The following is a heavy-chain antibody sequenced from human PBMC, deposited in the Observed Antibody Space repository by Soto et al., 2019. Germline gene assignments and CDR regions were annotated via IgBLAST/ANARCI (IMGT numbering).Heavy chain of an antibody. CDR3: ARVLGIAAAGRLGMDV. CDR2: INAGNGNT. Sequence: QVQLVQSGAEVKKPGASVKVSCKASGYTFTSYAMHWVRQAPGQRLESMGWINAGNGNTKYSQKFQGRVTITRDTSASTAYMELSSLRSEDTAVYYCARVLGIAAAGRLGMDVWGQGTTVTVSS. CDR1: GYTFTSYA. D-gene: IGHD6-13*01. J-gene: IGHJ6*02. V-gene: IGHV1-3*01.